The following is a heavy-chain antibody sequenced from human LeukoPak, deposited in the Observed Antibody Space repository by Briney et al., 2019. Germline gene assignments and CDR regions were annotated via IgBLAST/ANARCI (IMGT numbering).Heavy chain of an antibody. J-gene: IGHJ6*02. D-gene: IGHD5-18*01. Sequence: GGSLRLSCTGSGFTFGDHAMSWVRQAPGQGLEWVGFIRSKAYRGTIEYAASVKGRFTISRDDSKSIAYLQMNSLETEHTGIYYCTRGPIQLWLNNGMDVGGQGTTVTVSS. V-gene: IGHV3-49*04. CDR3: TRGPIQLWLNNGMDV. CDR1: GFTFGDHA. CDR2: IRSKAYRGTI.